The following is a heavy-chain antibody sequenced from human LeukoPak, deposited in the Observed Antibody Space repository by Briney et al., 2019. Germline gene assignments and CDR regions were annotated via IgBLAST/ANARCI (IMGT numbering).Heavy chain of an antibody. V-gene: IGHV3-23*01. J-gene: IGHJ4*02. D-gene: IGHD5-12*01. CDR3: AKGAYDYIEMGYFDY. Sequence: GGSLRLSCAASGFSLTNFAMSWVRQAPGEGLEWVSLIIGSSGDTFYADSVKGRFTISRDNSKNRLYLQMNSLRAEDTALYYCAKGAYDYIEMGYFDYWGQGTLVTVSS. CDR1: GFSLTNFA. CDR2: IIGSSGDT.